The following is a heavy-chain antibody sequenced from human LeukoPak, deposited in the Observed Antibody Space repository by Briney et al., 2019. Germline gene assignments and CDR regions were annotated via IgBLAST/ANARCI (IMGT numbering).Heavy chain of an antibody. Sequence: GGSLRLSCAASRFTFRTYSMNWFRQAPGKGLERVSSIDSTSTYIYYADSVKGRFPISRDNAQNSLDLQMHSLRAQDTAVYYCARDSLVGRTTPVFDYWGQGTLVTVSS. D-gene: IGHD2-8*02. CDR2: IDSTSTYI. CDR1: RFTFRTYS. CDR3: ARDSLVGRTTPVFDY. V-gene: IGHV3-21*04. J-gene: IGHJ4*02.